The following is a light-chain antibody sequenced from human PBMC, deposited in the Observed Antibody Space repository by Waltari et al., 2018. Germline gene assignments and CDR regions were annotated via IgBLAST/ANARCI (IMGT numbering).Light chain of an antibody. Sequence: DIQMTQSPSTLSASIGDRVTITCRASQGVNSWLAWYQQKPGKAPKLLIYKASNLDRGVPSRFSGGGSGTEFTLTISSLQPDDFATYYCQQYNSYSLWTFGQGTKVEIK. CDR2: KAS. J-gene: IGKJ1*01. CDR1: QGVNSW. CDR3: QQYNSYSLWT. V-gene: IGKV1-5*03.